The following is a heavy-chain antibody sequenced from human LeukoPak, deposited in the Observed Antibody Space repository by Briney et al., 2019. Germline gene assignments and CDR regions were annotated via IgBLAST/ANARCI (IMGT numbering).Heavy chain of an antibody. CDR1: GFTFSSYA. D-gene: IGHD6-13*01. V-gene: IGHV3-30-3*01. J-gene: IGHJ4*02. CDR2: ISYDGSNK. CDR3: AREGQQLVGLDY. Sequence: PGGSLRLSCAASGFTFSSYAMHWVRQAPGKGLEWVAVISYDGSNKYYADSVKGRFTISRDNSKNTLYLQMNSLRAEDTAVYCCAREGQQLVGLDYWGQGTLVTVSS.